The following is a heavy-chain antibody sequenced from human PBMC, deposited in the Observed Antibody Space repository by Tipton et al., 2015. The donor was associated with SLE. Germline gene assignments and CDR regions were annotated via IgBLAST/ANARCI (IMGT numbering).Heavy chain of an antibody. Sequence: SLRLSCAASGFTFDDYAVHWVRQAPGKGLEWVSGISWNSGSIGYADSVKGRFTISRDNAKNSLYLQMNSLRAEDTALYYCAKALYSGSYYGFLDYWGQGTLVTVSS. V-gene: IGHV3-9*01. CDR1: GFTFDDYA. D-gene: IGHD1-26*01. CDR3: AKALYSGSYYGFLDY. CDR2: ISWNSGSI. J-gene: IGHJ4*02.